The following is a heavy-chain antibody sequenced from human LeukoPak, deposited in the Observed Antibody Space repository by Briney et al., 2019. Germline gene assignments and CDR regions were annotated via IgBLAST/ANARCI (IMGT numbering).Heavy chain of an antibody. J-gene: IGHJ4*02. CDR3: AREYDYGDYTAGY. D-gene: IGHD4-17*01. V-gene: IGHV4-31*03. CDR2: IYYSGST. Sequence: SETLSLTCTVSGGSISSGGYYWSWIRQHPGKGLEWIGYIYYSGSTYYNPSLESRVTISVDTSKNQFSLKLSSVTAADTAVYYCAREYDYGDYTAGYWGQGTLVTVSS. CDR1: GGSISSGGYY.